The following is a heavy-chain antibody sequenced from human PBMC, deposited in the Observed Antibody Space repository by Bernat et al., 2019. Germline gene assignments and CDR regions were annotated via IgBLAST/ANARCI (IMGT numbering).Heavy chain of an antibody. J-gene: IGHJ5*02. D-gene: IGHD6-13*01. Sequence: EVQLVESGGGLVQPGGSLRLPCAASGFTFSSYAMSWVRQAPAKGLEWVSGISDSGGSTYYGDPVKGRFTISRDNSKNTLYLQMNSLRADDTAVYYCANDVQQLIQGWFGPWGQGTLVTVSS. CDR2: ISDSGGST. CDR1: GFTFSSYA. CDR3: ANDVQQLIQGWFGP. V-gene: IGHV3-23*04.